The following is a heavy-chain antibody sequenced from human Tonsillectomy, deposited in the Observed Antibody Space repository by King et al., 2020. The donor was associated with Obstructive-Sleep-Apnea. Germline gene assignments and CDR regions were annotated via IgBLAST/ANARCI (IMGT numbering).Heavy chain of an antibody. J-gene: IGHJ4*02. CDR1: GFTFSSYA. V-gene: IGHV3-23*04. D-gene: IGHD3-9*01. CDR2: ISGSGGST. Sequence: VQLVESGGGLVQPGGSLRLSCAASGFTFSSYAMSWVRQAPGKGLEWVSAISGSGGSTYYADSVKGRFTISRDNSKNTLYLQMNSLRAEDTALYYCVIYDSLAGYPYWGQGTLVTVSS. CDR3: VIYDSLAGYPY.